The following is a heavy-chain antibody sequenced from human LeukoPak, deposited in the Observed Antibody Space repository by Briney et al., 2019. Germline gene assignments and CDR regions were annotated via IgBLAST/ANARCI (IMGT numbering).Heavy chain of an antibody. V-gene: IGHV1-69*04. CDR2: IIPILGIA. CDR1: GGTFSSYA. CDR3: ARDTQYYDILTGYPHY. Sequence: GASVNVSCKASGGTFSSYAISWVRQAPGQGLEWMGRIIPILGIANYAQKFQGRVTITADKSTSTAYMELSSLRSEDTAVYYCARDTQYYDILTGYPHYWGQGTLVTVSS. J-gene: IGHJ4*02. D-gene: IGHD3-9*01.